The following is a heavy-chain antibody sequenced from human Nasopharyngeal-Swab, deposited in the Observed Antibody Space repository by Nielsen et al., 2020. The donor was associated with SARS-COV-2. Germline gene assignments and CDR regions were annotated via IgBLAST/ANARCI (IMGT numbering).Heavy chain of an antibody. CDR1: GGSVSSGSYY. D-gene: IGHD5-18*01. V-gene: IGHV4-61*01. CDR3: ASLRGYTAMVTTTYYYGMDV. J-gene: IGHJ6*02. Sequence: SETLSLTYTVSGGSVSSGSYYWSWIRQPPGKGLEWIGYIYYSGSTNYNPSLKSRVTISVDTSKNQFSLKLSSVTAADTAVYYCASLRGYTAMVTTTYYYGMDVWGQGTTVTVSS. CDR2: IYYSGST.